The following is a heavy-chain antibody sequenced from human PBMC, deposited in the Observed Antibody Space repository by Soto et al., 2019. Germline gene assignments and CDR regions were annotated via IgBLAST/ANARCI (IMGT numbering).Heavy chain of an antibody. V-gene: IGHV5-51*01. J-gene: IGHJ4*02. CDR2: IYPGDSDT. CDR3: ARKFAPEFFDS. D-gene: IGHD3-10*01. CDR1: GYTFSTYW. Sequence: PGESLKISCKGSGYTFSTYWIAWVRQMPGKGLEWMGIIYPGDSDTKYSPAFQGQVTISADKSINTAYLQWTSLEASDTAMYYCARKFAPEFFDSWGQGTLVTVPS.